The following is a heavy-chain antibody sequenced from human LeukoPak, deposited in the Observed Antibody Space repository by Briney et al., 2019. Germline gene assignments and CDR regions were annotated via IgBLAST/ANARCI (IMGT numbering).Heavy chain of an antibody. CDR3: ARWSGTTDDY. D-gene: IGHD4-11*01. Sequence: ASVKVSCKASGYTFTAYYMFWVRQAPGQGLEWMGWVSPNSGGTNYAQKFQGRVTMTRDTSISTAFMELSSLRSDDTAVYYCARWSGTTDDYWGQGTLVTVSS. CDR2: VSPNSGGT. V-gene: IGHV1-2*02. J-gene: IGHJ4*02. CDR1: GYTFTAYY.